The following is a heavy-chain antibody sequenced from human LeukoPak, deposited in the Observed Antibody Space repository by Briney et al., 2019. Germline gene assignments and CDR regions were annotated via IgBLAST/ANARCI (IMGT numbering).Heavy chain of an antibody. CDR1: GLTFSSYS. V-gene: IGHV3-21*01. J-gene: IGHJ4*02. CDR2: ISNSSNYI. D-gene: IGHD3-9*01. CDR3: ARHTIGGFDY. Sequence: GGSLRLFCAASGLTFSSYSMNGAPHAPRKGLEYVSSISNSSNYIYYADSVKGRFTISRENAKNSLYLQMNSLRAEDTAVYYCARHTIGGFDYWGQGTLVTVSS.